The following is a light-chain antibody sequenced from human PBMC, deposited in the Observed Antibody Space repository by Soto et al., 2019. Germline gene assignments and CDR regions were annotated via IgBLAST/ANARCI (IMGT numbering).Light chain of an antibody. CDR3: QQYYTLPLT. J-gene: IGKJ4*01. Sequence: DIVLTQSPDSLAVSLGERASISCKSSQSVLYISNNWNYFAWYQHKPGQPPKLLLYWASIRQSGIPDRFSGSGSATDFTLTISGLQAEDATVYYCQQYYTLPLTFGGGTKVEI. V-gene: IGKV4-1*01. CDR2: WAS. CDR1: QSVLYISNNWNY.